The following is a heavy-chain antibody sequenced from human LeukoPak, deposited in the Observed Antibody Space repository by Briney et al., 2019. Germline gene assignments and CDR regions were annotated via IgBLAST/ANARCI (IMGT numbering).Heavy chain of an antibody. Sequence: ASVKVSCKASGGTFSSYAISWVRQAPGQGLEWMGGIIPIFGTANYAQKFQGRVTITADESTSTAYMEVSSLRSEDTAVYYCTRGPSRVYYYYYMDVWGKGTTVTISS. CDR2: IIPIFGTA. CDR3: TRGPSRVYYYYYMDV. V-gene: IGHV1-69*13. CDR1: GGTFSSYA. D-gene: IGHD2/OR15-2a*01. J-gene: IGHJ6*03.